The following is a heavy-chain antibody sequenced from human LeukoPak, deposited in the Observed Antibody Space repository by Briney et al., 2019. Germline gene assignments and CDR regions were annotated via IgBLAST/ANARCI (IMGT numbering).Heavy chain of an antibody. CDR3: ATATV. J-gene: IGHJ4*02. Sequence: GGSLRLSCAASGFTFSSYSMNWVRQAPGKGLEWVSYISSSSSTIYYADSVKGRFTISRDNSKNTVYIQMNRLRAEDTAVYYCATATVWGQGTLVTVSS. CDR2: ISSSSSTI. V-gene: IGHV3-48*01. D-gene: IGHD4-17*01. CDR1: GFTFSSYS.